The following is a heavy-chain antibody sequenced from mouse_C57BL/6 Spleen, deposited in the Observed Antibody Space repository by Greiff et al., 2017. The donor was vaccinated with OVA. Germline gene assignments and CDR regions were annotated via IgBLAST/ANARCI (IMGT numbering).Heavy chain of an antibody. CDR3: ARFITTVVARGDY. D-gene: IGHD1-1*01. V-gene: IGHV1-50*01. Sequence: VQLKQPGAELVKPGASVKLSCKASGYTFTSYWMQWVKQRPGQGLEWIGEIDPSDSYTNYNQKFKGKATLTVDTSSSTAYMQLSSLTSEDSAVYYCARFITTVVARGDYWGQGTTLTVSS. J-gene: IGHJ2*01. CDR1: GYTFTSYW. CDR2: IDPSDSYT.